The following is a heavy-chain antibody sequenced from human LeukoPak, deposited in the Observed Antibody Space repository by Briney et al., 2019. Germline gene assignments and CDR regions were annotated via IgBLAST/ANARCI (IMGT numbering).Heavy chain of an antibody. V-gene: IGHV4-59*11. CDR1: DDSFSSHY. J-gene: IGHJ3*02. D-gene: IGHD4-17*01. CDR2: ISYIGST. CDR3: ARDLVTVTKGFDI. Sequence: SETLSLACAVSDDSFSSHYWTWIRQPPGKGLEWIGYISYIGSTNYNPSLKSRVTISIDTSKNQFSLKLSSVTAADTAVYYCARDLVTVTKGFDIWGQGTMVSVSS.